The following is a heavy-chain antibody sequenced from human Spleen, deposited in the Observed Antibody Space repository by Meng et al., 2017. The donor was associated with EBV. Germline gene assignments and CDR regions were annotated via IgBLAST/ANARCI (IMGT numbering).Heavy chain of an antibody. CDR3: ARWTMTDFDY. V-gene: IGHV4-39*07. D-gene: IGHD3-22*01. J-gene: IGHJ4*02. CDR1: GGSISSSSYY. CDR2: IYYDGST. Sequence: QLQLQESGPGLVKPSETRSLTCTVSGGSISSSSYYWGWIRQPPGKGLEWIGSIYYDGSTYHNPSLKSRVTTSVDTSKNQFSLKLSSVTAADTAVYFCARWTMTDFDYWGQGTLVTVSS.